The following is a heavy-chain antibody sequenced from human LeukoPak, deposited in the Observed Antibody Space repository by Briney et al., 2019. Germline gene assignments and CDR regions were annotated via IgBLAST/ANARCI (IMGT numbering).Heavy chain of an antibody. D-gene: IGHD3-9*01. CDR2: ISAYNGNT. Sequence: ASPKASSKASGYTVTSYGISWARQAPGQGLEWMGWISAYNGNTNYAQTLQGRVTLTTDTSTSTAYMELRSLRCDDTAVYFCARETYYDILTGYPGFDYWGQGTLVTVSS. CDR1: GYTVTSYG. CDR3: ARETYYDILTGYPGFDY. V-gene: IGHV1-18*04. J-gene: IGHJ4*02.